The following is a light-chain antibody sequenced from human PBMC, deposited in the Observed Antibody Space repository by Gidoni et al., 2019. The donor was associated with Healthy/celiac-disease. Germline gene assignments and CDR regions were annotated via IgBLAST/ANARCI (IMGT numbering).Light chain of an antibody. CDR2: DAS. Sequence: EMVLTQSPATLSSSPGERATLSCRASQSVSSYLAWYQQKPGQAPRLLIYDASNRATGIPPRFSGSGSGTDFTLTISSLEPEDFAVYYCQQRSNWAWAFGQGTKVEIK. CDR3: QQRSNWAWA. CDR1: QSVSSY. V-gene: IGKV3-11*01. J-gene: IGKJ1*01.